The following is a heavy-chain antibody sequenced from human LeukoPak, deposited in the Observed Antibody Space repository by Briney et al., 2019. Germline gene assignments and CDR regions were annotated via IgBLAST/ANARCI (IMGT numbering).Heavy chain of an antibody. J-gene: IGHJ4*02. CDR1: GGSFSGYY. Sequence: PSETLSLTCAVYGGSFSGYYWSWIRQPPGKGLEWIGEINHSGSTNYNPSLKSRVTISVDTSKNQFSLKLSSVPAADTAVYYCARGGYSYGYGFDYWGQGTLVTVSS. D-gene: IGHD5-18*01. CDR3: ARGGYSYGYGFDY. CDR2: INHSGST. V-gene: IGHV4-34*01.